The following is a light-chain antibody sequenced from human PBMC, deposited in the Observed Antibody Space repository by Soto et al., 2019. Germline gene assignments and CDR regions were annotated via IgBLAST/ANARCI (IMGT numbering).Light chain of an antibody. CDR3: QQANSFPFI. Sequence: DIQMTQSPSSVSASVGDRVTMTCRASQGISTWLAWYQQKPGKAPKLLINAAARLQNGVPSRFSGNGSGNEFNLTISSLQAEDFATYFCQQANSFPFIFGPGTKVDIK. J-gene: IGKJ3*01. V-gene: IGKV1D-12*01. CDR2: AAA. CDR1: QGISTW.